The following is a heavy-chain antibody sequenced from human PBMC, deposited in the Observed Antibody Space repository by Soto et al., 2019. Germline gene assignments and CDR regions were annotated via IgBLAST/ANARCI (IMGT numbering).Heavy chain of an antibody. V-gene: IGHV1-69*01. CDR1: GGTFSSYA. J-gene: IGHJ6*02. Sequence: QVQLVQSGAEVKKPGSSVKVSCKASGGTFSSYAISWVRQAPGQGLEWMGGIIPIFGTANYAQKFQGRVTITADESTSTAYMELSSLRSEDTAVYHCARARDFRYSNYGTHGMDVWGQGTKVTVSS. D-gene: IGHD4-4*01. CDR3: ARARDFRYSNYGTHGMDV. CDR2: IIPIFGTA.